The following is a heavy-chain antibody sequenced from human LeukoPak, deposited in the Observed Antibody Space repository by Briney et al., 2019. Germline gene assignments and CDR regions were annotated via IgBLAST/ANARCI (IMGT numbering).Heavy chain of an antibody. D-gene: IGHD4-23*01. CDR1: GYSISSGYY. V-gene: IGHV4-38-2*02. J-gene: IGHJ5*02. CDR3: ARGWDDYGGNSVWFDP. CDR2: IYHSGST. Sequence: PSETLSLTCTVSGYSISSGYYWGWIRQPPGKGLEWIGSIYHSGSTYYNPSLKSRVTISVDTSKNQFSLKLSSVTAADTAVYYCARGWDDYGGNSVWFDPWGQGTLVTVSS.